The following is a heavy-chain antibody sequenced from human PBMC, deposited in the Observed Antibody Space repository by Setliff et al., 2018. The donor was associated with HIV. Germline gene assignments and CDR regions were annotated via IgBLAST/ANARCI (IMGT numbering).Heavy chain of an antibody. CDR2: IIPAFGTA. Sequence: GASVKVSCKASGDTLSIHPISWVRQAPGRGLDWMGGIIPAFGTANYAQKFQGRVTITTDTPTSTVYMEVRSLRSEDTAVYFCASGWSDDTVLVQVEYFQDWGQGTLVTVSS. V-gene: IGHV1-69*05. CDR1: GDTLSIHP. D-gene: IGHD5-18*01. CDR3: ASGWSDDTVLVQVEYFQD. J-gene: IGHJ1*01.